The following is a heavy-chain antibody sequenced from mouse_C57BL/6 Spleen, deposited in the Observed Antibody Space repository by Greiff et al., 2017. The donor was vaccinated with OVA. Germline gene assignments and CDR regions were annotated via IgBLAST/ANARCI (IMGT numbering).Heavy chain of an antibody. CDR2: IDPENGDT. Sequence: VQLKQSGAELVRPGASVKLSCTASGFNIKDDYMHWVKQRPEQGLEWIGWIDPENGDTEYASKFQGKATITADTSSNTAYLQLSSLTSEDTAVYYCTSYYGYPYWYFDVWGTGTTVTVSS. V-gene: IGHV14-4*01. CDR1: GFNIKDDY. D-gene: IGHD2-2*01. J-gene: IGHJ1*03. CDR3: TSYYGYPYWYFDV.